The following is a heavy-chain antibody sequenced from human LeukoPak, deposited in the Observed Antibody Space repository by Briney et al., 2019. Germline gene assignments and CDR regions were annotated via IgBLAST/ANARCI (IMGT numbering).Heavy chain of an antibody. V-gene: IGHV1-69*04. D-gene: IGHD3-22*01. CDR3: ARDFAVYDSSGYFDY. Sequence: ASVKVSCKASGYTFTSYDINWVRQATGQGLEWMGRIIPILGIANYAQKFQGRVTITADKSTSTAYMELSSLRSEDTAVYYCARDFAVYDSSGYFDYWGQGTLVTVSS. J-gene: IGHJ4*02. CDR1: GYTFTSYD. CDR2: IIPILGIA.